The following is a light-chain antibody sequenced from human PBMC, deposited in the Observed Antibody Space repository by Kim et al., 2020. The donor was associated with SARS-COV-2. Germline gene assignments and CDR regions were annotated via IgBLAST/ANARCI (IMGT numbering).Light chain of an antibody. CDR3: QSYDNSLSAYV. CDR1: SSNIVADYD. J-gene: IGLJ1*01. V-gene: IGLV1-40*01. Sequence: QRVTISCTGSSSNIVADYDVHWYQQLPGAAPKLLMFGNSNRPSGVPDRFSGSKSGTSASLAITGLQADDEAAYYCQSYDNSLSAYVFGTGTEVTVL. CDR2: GNS.